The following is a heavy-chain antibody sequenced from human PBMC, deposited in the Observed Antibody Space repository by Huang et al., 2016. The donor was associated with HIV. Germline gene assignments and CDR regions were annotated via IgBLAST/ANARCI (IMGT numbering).Heavy chain of an antibody. CDR3: ARASWYEPRSWYFGL. Sequence: QVQLQQWGAGLLKPSETLSLTCAVYGGSVSGHYWSWIRQPPGKGLEWIAEINDNGNTNYNPTLKSRVTISGHTSRNQFSLKLNSVTAADAAVYYCARASWYEPRSWYFGLWGRGTLVTVSS. J-gene: IGHJ2*01. CDR2: INDNGNT. V-gene: IGHV4-34*01. CDR1: GGSVSGHY. D-gene: IGHD6-13*01.